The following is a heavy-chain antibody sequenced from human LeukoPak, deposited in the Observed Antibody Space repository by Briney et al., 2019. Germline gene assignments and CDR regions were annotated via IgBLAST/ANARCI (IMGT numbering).Heavy chain of an antibody. CDR2: ISSSGNNA. CDR3: ARAATYYDILTGAPGYYGMDV. Sequence: GGSLRLSCAVSGFTFRDAAMTWVRQAPGRGLEWVSLISSSGNNAYYADSVKGRFTISRDNAKNSLYLQMNSLRAEDTAVYYCARAATYYDILTGAPGYYGMDVWGQGTTVTVSS. J-gene: IGHJ6*02. V-gene: IGHV3-21*04. D-gene: IGHD3-9*01. CDR1: GFTFRDAA.